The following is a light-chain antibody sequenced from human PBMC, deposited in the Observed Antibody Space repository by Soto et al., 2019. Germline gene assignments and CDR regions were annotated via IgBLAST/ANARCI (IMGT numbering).Light chain of an antibody. V-gene: IGKV3-20*01. J-gene: IGKJ3*01. CDR3: QQYGSSPFT. Sequence: EIVLTQSPGTLSLSPGERATLSCRASQSVSSSFLAWYQQKPGQAPRLLIYGASSRATGIPDRFSGSGSGTDFTLTIIRLEPEDFAVYYCQQYGSSPFTFGPGTKVDIK. CDR1: QSVSSSF. CDR2: GAS.